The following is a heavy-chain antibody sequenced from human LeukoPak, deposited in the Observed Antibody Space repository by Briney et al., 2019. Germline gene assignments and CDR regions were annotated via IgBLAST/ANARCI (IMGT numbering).Heavy chain of an antibody. J-gene: IGHJ4*02. Sequence: GGSLRLSCAVSEITLSNYGMSWVRQAPGKGLEWVAGIGASGGGTNYADSVKGRFTISRDNPKNTLYLQMNSLRAEDTAVYFCAKRGVAIRVILVGFHKEAYYFDSWGQGALVTVSS. D-gene: IGHD3-22*01. CDR3: AKRGVAIRVILVGFHKEAYYFDS. CDR1: EITLSNYG. CDR2: IGASGGGT. V-gene: IGHV3-23*01.